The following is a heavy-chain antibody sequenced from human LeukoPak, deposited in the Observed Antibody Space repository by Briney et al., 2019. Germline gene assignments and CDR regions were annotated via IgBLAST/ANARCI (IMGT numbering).Heavy chain of an antibody. CDR1: EFTLSSYW. CDR3: ARVNPLMAPGAFDI. Sequence: GGSRRLSCAASEFTLSSYWMAWVRQAPGKGLAWVANIKQDGSEKYYVDSVKGRFTISRDNARNSLYLQMNNLRAEDTAIFYCARVNPLMAPGAFDIWGQGTMVAVSS. CDR2: IKQDGSEK. J-gene: IGHJ3*02. D-gene: IGHD2-8*01. V-gene: IGHV3-7*01.